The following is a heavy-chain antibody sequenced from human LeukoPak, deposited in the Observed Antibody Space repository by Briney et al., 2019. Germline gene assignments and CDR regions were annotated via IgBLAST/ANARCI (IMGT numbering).Heavy chain of an antibody. D-gene: IGHD6-13*01. J-gene: IGHJ6*03. CDR3: VRDHGSSWYYYYYYMDI. CDR2: IYTSGST. V-gene: IGHV4-4*07. CDR1: GGSISSYY. Sequence: SETLSLTCTVSGGSISSYYWSWIRQPAGKGLEWIGRIYTSGSTNYNPSLKSRVTMSADTSKNQFSLKLSSVTAADTAVYYCVRDHGSSWYYYYYYMDIWGKGTTVTVSS.